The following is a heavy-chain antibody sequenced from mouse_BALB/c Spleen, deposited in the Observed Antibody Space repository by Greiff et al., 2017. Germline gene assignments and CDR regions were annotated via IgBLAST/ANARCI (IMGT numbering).Heavy chain of an antibody. Sequence: VQLQQSGAELMKPGASVKISCKATGYTFSSYWIEWVKQRPGHGLEWIGEILPGSGSTNYNEKFKGKATFTADTSSNTAYMQLSSLTSEDSADYYCAKGIYYDYDRGYYYAMDYWGQGTSVTVAS. V-gene: IGHV1-9*01. D-gene: IGHD2-4*01. CDR2: ILPGSGST. CDR3: AKGIYYDYDRGYYYAMDY. J-gene: IGHJ4*01. CDR1: GYTFSSYW.